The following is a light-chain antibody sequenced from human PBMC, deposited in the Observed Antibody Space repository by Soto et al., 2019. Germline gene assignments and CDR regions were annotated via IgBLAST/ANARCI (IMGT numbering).Light chain of an antibody. CDR2: DTS. CDR3: HHRSNWRMYT. J-gene: IGKJ2*01. CDR1: QSVAGY. Sequence: ELVLTQSPAILSLSPGERATLSCKASQSVAGYLSWFQLKPGQSPKLLIYDTSNRATGAPTRFSASGSGTAFTLTISSLEPEDSAPYFCHHRSNWRMYTFGQGTNVEI. V-gene: IGKV3-11*01.